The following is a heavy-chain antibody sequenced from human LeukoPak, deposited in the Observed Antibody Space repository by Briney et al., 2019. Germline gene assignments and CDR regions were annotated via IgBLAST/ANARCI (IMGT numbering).Heavy chain of an antibody. CDR1: GGTFSSYA. CDR3: ARVRCGYSYGYLDWFDP. Sequence: SVKVSCKASGGTFSSYAISWVRQAPGQGLEWMGRIIPILGIANYAQKFQGRVTITADKSTSTAYMELSSLRSEDTAVYYCARVRCGYSYGYLDWFDPWGQGTLVTVSS. D-gene: IGHD5-18*01. CDR2: IIPILGIA. J-gene: IGHJ5*02. V-gene: IGHV1-69*04.